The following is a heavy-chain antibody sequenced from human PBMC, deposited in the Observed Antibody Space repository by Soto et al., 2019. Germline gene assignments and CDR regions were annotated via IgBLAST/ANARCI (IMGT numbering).Heavy chain of an antibody. Sequence: QVQLVQSGAEVKEPGASVRVSCKASGYTFINFDISWVRQAAGQGLEWLGWMNPGSGKTGYASKSRGRAAMTRAASTGTSHLELSSRTSDDAAVYYCARMAPAGTLNWFDPWGQGTLVTVPS. CDR3: ARMAPAGTLNWFDP. V-gene: IGHV1-8*02. J-gene: IGHJ5*02. CDR1: GYTFINFD. CDR2: MNPGSGKT. D-gene: IGHD6-25*01.